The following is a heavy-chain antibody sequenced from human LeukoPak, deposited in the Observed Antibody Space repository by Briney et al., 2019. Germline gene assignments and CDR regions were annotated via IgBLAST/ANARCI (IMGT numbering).Heavy chain of an antibody. CDR3: AREYRGYCSGGSCYGWFDP. Sequence: SQTLSLTCTVSGDSISSGNYYWSWIRQHPGKGLEWIGYIYYSGSTYYNPSLKSRVTISMDTSKNQFSLKLNSVSAADTAVYYCAREYRGYCSGGSCYGWFDPWGQGTLVTVSS. CDR2: IYYSGST. CDR1: GDSISSGNYY. J-gene: IGHJ5*02. V-gene: IGHV4-31*03. D-gene: IGHD2-15*01.